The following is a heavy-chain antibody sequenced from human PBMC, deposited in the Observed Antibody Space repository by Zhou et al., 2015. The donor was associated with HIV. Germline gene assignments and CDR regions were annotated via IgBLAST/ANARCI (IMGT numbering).Heavy chain of an antibody. Sequence: QVQLVQSGAEVKKPGSSVKVSCLASGATFGYYAISWVRQAPGQGLEWMGGIIPVFGTANYAQKFQGRVSITADRSTSTAYMELRSLRSEDTAVYYCARDNYYDSSGYQYWGQGTLVTVSS. J-gene: IGHJ4*02. CDR2: IIPVFGTA. CDR1: GATFGYYA. CDR3: ARDNYYDSSGYQY. V-gene: IGHV1-69*06. D-gene: IGHD3-22*01.